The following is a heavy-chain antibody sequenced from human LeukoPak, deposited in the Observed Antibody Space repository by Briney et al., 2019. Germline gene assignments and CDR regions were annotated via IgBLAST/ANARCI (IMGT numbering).Heavy chain of an antibody. V-gene: IGHV4-39*02. D-gene: IGHD3/OR15-3a*01. CDR1: GGSFSSSSYY. CDR3: AREDLPLYDFWGRAGYYYYGMDV. CDR2: IYYSGST. Sequence: PSETLSLTCTVSGGSFSSSSYYWGWIRQPPGKGLEWIGSIYYSGSTYYNPSLKSRLTISVDTSKNQFSLKLSSVTAADTAVYYCAREDLPLYDFWGRAGYYYYGMDVWGQGTTVTVSS. J-gene: IGHJ6*02.